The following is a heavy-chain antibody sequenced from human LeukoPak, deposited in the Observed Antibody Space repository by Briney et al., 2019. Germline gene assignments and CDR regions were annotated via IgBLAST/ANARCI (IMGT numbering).Heavy chain of an antibody. J-gene: IGHJ4*02. D-gene: IGHD3-22*01. CDR2: INHSGST. Sequence: SETLSLTCAVYGGSFSGYYRSWIRQPPGKGLEWIGEINHSGSTNYNPSLKSRVTISVDTSKNQFSLKLSSVTAADTAVYYCARTRGYYDSSGYYYKYYFDYWGQGTLVTVSS. CDR3: ARTRGYYDSSGYYYKYYFDY. V-gene: IGHV4-34*01. CDR1: GGSFSGYY.